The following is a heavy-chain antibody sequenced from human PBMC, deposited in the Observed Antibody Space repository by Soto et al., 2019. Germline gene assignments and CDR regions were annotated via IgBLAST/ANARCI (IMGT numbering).Heavy chain of an antibody. CDR2: ISSSSSYT. CDR1: GFTFSDYY. V-gene: IGHV3-11*06. J-gene: IGHJ6*02. CDR3: ARDPYPPSSSWYGGMDV. D-gene: IGHD6-13*01. Sequence: GSLRLSCAASGFTFSDYYMSWIRQAPGKGLEWVSYISSSSSYTNYADSVKGRFTISRDNAKNSLYLQMNSLRAEDTAVYYCARDPYPPSSSWYGGMDVWGQGTTVTVPS.